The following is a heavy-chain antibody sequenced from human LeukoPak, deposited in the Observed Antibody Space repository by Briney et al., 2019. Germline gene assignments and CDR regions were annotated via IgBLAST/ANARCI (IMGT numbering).Heavy chain of an antibody. Sequence: ASVKVSCKASGYTFTSYYMHWVRQAPGQGLEWMGIINPSGGSTSYAQKFQGRVTMTRDTSTSTVYMELSSLRSEDTAVYYCARYGCDSDFCLYYYYGMDVWGQGTTVTVSS. D-gene: IGHD3-3*01. V-gene: IGHV1-46*01. CDR1: GYTFTSYY. CDR3: ARYGCDSDFCLYYYYGMDV. CDR2: INPSGGST. J-gene: IGHJ6*02.